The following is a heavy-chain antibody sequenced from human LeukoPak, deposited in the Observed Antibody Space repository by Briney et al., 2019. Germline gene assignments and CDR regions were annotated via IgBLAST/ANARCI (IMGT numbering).Heavy chain of an antibody. V-gene: IGHV1-69*01. CDR3: ARENYDSSGPLDY. CDR2: IIPIFGTA. CDR1: GGTFSSYA. Sequence: SVKVSCKASGGTFSSYAISWVRQAPGQGLEWMGGIIPIFGTANYAQKFQGRVTITADESTSTAYMELSSLRSEDTAVYYCARENYDSSGPLDYWGQGTLVTVSS. D-gene: IGHD3-22*01. J-gene: IGHJ4*02.